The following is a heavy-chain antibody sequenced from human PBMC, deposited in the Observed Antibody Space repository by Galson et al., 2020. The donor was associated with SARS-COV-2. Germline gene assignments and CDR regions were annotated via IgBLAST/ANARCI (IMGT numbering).Heavy chain of an antibody. Sequence: ETSETLSLTCTVSGGSISSGGYYWSWIRQHPGKGLEWIGYIYYSGSTYYNPSLKSRVTISVDTSKNQFSLKLSSVTAADTAVYYCASVSSSWTAEYFQHWGQGNLVTVSS. CDR3: ASVSSSWTAEYFQH. CDR1: GGSISSGGYY. J-gene: IGHJ1*01. CDR2: IYYSGST. V-gene: IGHV4-31*03. D-gene: IGHD6-13*01.